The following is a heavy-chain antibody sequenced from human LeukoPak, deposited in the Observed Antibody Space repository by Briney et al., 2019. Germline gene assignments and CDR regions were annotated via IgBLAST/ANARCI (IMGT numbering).Heavy chain of an antibody. CDR1: GYTFTSYA. CDR3: ARDQLRVLRFSDYEGVAFDI. Sequence: ASVKVSRKASGYTFTSYAMNWVRQAPGQGLEWMAWINTNTGNPTYAQGFTGRFVFSLDTSVSTAYLQISSLKAEDTAVYYCARDQLRVLRFSDYEGVAFDIWGQGTMVTVSS. J-gene: IGHJ3*02. CDR2: INTNTGNP. D-gene: IGHD5-12*01. V-gene: IGHV7-4-1*02.